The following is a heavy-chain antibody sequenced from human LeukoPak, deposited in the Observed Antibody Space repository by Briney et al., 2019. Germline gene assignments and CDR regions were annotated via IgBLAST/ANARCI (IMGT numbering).Heavy chain of an antibody. CDR3: ARDRPEYPLWFDP. D-gene: IGHD1-14*01. J-gene: IGHJ5*02. CDR2: INHSGST. V-gene: IGHV4-34*01. CDR1: GGSFSGYY. Sequence: SETLSLTCAVYGGSFSGYYWSWIRQPPGKGLEWIGEINHSGSTNYNPSLKSRVTISVDTSKNQFSLKLSSVTAADTAVYYCARDRPEYPLWFDPWGQGTLVTVSS.